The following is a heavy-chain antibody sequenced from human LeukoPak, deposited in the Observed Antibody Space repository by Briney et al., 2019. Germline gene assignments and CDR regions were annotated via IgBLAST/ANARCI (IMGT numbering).Heavy chain of an antibody. CDR2: IYPGDSDT. V-gene: IGHV5-51*01. D-gene: IGHD4-17*01. CDR1: GYSFTSYW. J-gene: IGHJ6*03. CDR3: ASSTYGDYYMDV. Sequence: GEPLKISCKGSGYSFTSYWSGWARQMPGKGLEWMGIIYPGDSDTRYSPSFRGHVTIAADKSISTAYLKWSSLKASDTALYYCASSTYGDYYMDVWCKGTTVTVSS.